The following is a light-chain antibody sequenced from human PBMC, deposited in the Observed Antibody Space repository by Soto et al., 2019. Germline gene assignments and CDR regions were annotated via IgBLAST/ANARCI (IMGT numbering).Light chain of an antibody. J-gene: IGKJ1*01. Sequence: DIVMTQSPDSMAVSLGERATINCKSSQSVLYSSNNKNYLAWYQQKPGQPPKLLIYWASTRESGVPDRFSGSGSGTDFTLTISSLQAEDVAVYYCQQSYSTPPTFGQGTKVGI. CDR3: QQSYSTPPT. CDR1: QSVLYSSNNKNY. CDR2: WAS. V-gene: IGKV4-1*01.